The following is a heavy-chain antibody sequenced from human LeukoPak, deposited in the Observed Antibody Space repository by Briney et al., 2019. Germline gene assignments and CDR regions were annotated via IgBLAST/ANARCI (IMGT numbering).Heavy chain of an antibody. CDR2: IIPIFGTA. D-gene: IGHD6-19*01. J-gene: IGHJ6*02. CDR1: GGTFSSYA. Sequence: ASVKVSCKASGGTFSSYAISWVRQAPGQGLEWMGGIIPIFGTANYAQKFQGRVTITADESTSTAYMELSSLRSGDTAVYYCARTVAGTYNYYYGMDVWGQGTTVTVPS. CDR3: ARTVAGTYNYYYGMDV. V-gene: IGHV1-69*13.